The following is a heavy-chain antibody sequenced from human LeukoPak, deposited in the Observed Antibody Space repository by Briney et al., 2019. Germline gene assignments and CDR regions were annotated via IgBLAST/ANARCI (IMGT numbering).Heavy chain of an antibody. Sequence: GGSLRLSCAASGFTFKNYGMHWVRQAPGKGLEWVAVIWYDGSNKYYADSVKGRLTISRDNSKNTLYPQMNSLRAEDTAVYYCAREGASPDYFDYWGQGTLVTVSS. D-gene: IGHD1-26*01. V-gene: IGHV3-33*08. J-gene: IGHJ4*02. CDR1: GFTFKNYG. CDR3: AREGASPDYFDY. CDR2: IWYDGSNK.